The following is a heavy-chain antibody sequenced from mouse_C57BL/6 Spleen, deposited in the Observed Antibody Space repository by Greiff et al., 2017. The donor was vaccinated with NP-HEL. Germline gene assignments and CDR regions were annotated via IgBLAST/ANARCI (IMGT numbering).Heavy chain of an antibody. CDR2: IYPGSGST. V-gene: IGHV1-55*01. CDR1: GYTFTSYW. CDR3: ARIYYGNYVAMDY. Sequence: QVQLQQPGAELVKPGASVKMSCKASGYTFTSYWITWVKQRPGQGLEWIGDIYPGSGSTNYNEKFKSKATLTVDTSSSTAYMQRSSLTSEDSAVYYCARIYYGNYVAMDYWGQGTSVTVSS. D-gene: IGHD2-1*01. J-gene: IGHJ4*01.